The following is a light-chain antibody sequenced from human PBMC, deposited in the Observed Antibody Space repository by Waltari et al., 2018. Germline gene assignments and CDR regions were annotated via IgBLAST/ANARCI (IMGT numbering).Light chain of an antibody. CDR3: QVWVQSDHRVV. CDR2: DAT. CDR1: NIVAKS. J-gene: IGLJ2*01. Sequence: SYVLTQPPSMSVAPGQTATVTCGGDNIVAKSVHWYQQRAGQAPVLVIFDATDRPSGIPERFSGSNSDNTATLTIKRVEAGDEADYFCQVWVQSDHRVVFGGGTRLTVL. V-gene: IGLV3-21*02.